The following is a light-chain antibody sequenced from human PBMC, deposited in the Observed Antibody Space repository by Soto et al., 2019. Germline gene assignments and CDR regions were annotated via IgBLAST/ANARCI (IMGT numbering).Light chain of an antibody. J-gene: IGKJ1*01. Sequence: DIKMAQSPSGLALSGGGRVTIKCRACQTISDSLAWYQQKPGKAPDLLISDVSSLERGVASRFSGSGSGPEFTLTISSMQPDDFATYYCQQYHGYSRTYGQGTKVEIK. V-gene: IGKV1-5*01. CDR1: QTISDS. CDR3: QQYHGYSRT. CDR2: DVS.